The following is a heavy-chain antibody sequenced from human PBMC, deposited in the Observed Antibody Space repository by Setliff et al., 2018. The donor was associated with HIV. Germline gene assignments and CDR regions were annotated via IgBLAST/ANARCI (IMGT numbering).Heavy chain of an antibody. Sequence: PGGSLRLSCAANGFSFSSYAMSWVRQAPGKGLEWVSGITWNSVGIAYADSVKGRFTISRDNAKNSLYLQMNSLRAEDTAVYYCARSNCGGDCDAFDIWGQGTMVTVSS. V-gene: IGHV3-9*01. J-gene: IGHJ3*02. CDR2: ITWNSVGI. CDR1: GFSFSSYA. CDR3: ARSNCGGDCDAFDI. D-gene: IGHD2-21*02.